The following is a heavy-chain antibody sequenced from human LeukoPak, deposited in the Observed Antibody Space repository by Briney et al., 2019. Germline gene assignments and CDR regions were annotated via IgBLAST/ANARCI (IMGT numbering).Heavy chain of an antibody. D-gene: IGHD1-26*01. J-gene: IGHJ4*02. CDR2: IYYSGST. CDR1: GDSVSSGSYY. V-gene: IGHV4-61*01. Sequence: SETLSLTCTVSGDSVSSGSYYWSWIRQPPGKGLEWIGSIYYSGSTNYNPSLKSRVTISVDTSKNQFFLKLNSVTAADTAVYYCARLASGSYGPLTPFDYWGQGTLVTVSS. CDR3: ARLASGSYGPLTPFDY.